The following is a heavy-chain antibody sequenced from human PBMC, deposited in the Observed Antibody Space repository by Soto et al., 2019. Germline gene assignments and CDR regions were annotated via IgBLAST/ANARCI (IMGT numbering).Heavy chain of an antibody. J-gene: IGHJ4*02. CDR1: GYTFTTYF. CDR2: INPSGGST. Sequence: QVQLVQSGAEVKKPGASVKVSCKASGYTFTTYFMHWVRQAPGQGLEWMGIINPSGGSTSYAQKFQGRVTMTRDTSTSTVYMELSSLRSDDTAVYYCARVRNYGGNSRMYYFDYWGQGTLVTVSS. V-gene: IGHV1-46*01. CDR3: ARVRNYGGNSRMYYFDY. D-gene: IGHD4-17*01.